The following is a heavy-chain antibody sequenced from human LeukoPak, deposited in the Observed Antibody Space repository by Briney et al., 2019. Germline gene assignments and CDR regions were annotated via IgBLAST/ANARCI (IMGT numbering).Heavy chain of an antibody. Sequence: SETLSLTCAVSGGSISSVAYYWGWIRQPPGKGLEWIATIHNTGSTYYNPSLKSRITISIDASRNQISLELNSVTAADTAIYYCAKSHLGVPHDYWGQGALVTVSS. CDR1: GGSISSVAYY. V-gene: IGHV4-39*01. J-gene: IGHJ4*02. CDR2: IHNTGST. CDR3: AKSHLGVPHDY. D-gene: IGHD3-3*01.